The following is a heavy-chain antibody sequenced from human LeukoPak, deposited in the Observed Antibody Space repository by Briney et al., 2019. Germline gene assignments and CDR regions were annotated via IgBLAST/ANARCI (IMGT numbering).Heavy chain of an antibody. V-gene: IGHV1-18*01. CDR2: ISAYNGNT. D-gene: IGHD2-2*01. CDR3: ARDRSFCRSTSCYNWFDP. Sequence: ASVKVSCKASGYTFTSYGISWVRQAPGQGLEWMGWISAYNGNTNYAQKLQGRVTMTTDTSTSTAYMELRSLRSDDTAVYYCARDRSFCRSTSCYNWFDPWGQGTLVTVSS. J-gene: IGHJ5*02. CDR1: GYTFTSYG.